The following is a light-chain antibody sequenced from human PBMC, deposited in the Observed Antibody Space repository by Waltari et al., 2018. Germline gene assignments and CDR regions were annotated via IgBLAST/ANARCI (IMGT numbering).Light chain of an antibody. CDR1: KGISSY. Sequence: IQLTQSPSSLSASVGDRVTITCRASKGISSYLAWYQQKPGQVPKLLIYATSTLQTGVPSRFSGSGSGTDFTLTISSLQPEDFATYYCQDLNDFPFTFGQGTKLEI. CDR2: ATS. V-gene: IGKV1-9*01. J-gene: IGKJ2*01. CDR3: QDLNDFPFT.